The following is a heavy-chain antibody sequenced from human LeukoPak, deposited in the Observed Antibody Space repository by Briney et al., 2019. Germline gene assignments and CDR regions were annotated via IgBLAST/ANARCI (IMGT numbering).Heavy chain of an antibody. D-gene: IGHD4-17*01. CDR3: ASLMTTVTTVDY. CDR1: GFTFSSYS. V-gene: IGHV3-21*01. J-gene: IGHJ4*02. Sequence: PGGSLRLSCAASGFTFSSYSMNWVRQAPGKGLEWVSSISSSSSYIYYADSVKGRFTISRDNAKNSLYLQMNSLRAEDTAVYYRASLMTTVTTVDYWGQGTLVTVSS. CDR2: ISSSSSYI.